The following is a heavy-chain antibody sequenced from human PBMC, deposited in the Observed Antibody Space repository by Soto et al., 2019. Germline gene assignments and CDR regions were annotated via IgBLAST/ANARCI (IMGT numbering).Heavy chain of an antibody. CDR1: GFRFRLYA. J-gene: IGHJ2*01. CDR3: ASERTLPSVPRRYFDL. D-gene: IGHD2-15*01. Sequence: EERLSESGGGLIQPGGSLRLSCAASGFRFRLYALSWVRQAPGKGLEWVSESSSDGGSTSYPDSVRGRFIISRDRSKETLYLQMNAVTVEDTAVYFCASERTLPSVPRRYFDLWGRGTLVTVSS. CDR2: SSSDGGST. V-gene: IGHV3-23*01.